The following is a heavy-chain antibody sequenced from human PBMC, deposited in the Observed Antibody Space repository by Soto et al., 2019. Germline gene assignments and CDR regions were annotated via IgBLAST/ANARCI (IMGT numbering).Heavy chain of an antibody. J-gene: IGHJ4*02. CDR3: VRSIVVVTAADY. Sequence: QVQLVQSGAEVKKPGASVKVSCKASGYTFTSYAMHWVRQAPGQRLEWMGWSNAGNGNTKYSQKFQGRVTLTRDTTARTAYMELCSLRSEDTAVYYCVRSIVVVTAADYWGQGTLVTVSS. CDR1: GYTFTSYA. CDR2: SNAGNGNT. V-gene: IGHV1-3*01. D-gene: IGHD2-21*02.